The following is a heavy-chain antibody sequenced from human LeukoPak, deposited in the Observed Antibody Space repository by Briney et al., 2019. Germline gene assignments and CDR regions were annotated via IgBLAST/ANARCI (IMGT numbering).Heavy chain of an antibody. V-gene: IGHV3-48*04. D-gene: IGHD6-19*01. CDR1: GFTFSSYS. J-gene: IGHJ4*02. Sequence: GGSLRLSCAASGFTFSSYSMNWVRQAPGKGLEWVSVKGRFTISRDNAKNSLYLQMNSLRAEDTAVYYCARDLGYSSGWPFDYWGRGTLVTVSS. CDR3: ARDLGYSSGWPFDY.